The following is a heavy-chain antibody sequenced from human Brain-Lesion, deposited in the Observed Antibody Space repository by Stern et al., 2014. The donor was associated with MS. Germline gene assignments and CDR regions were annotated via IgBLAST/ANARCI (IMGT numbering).Heavy chain of an antibody. CDR1: GYIFTGYY. V-gene: IGHV1-2*02. D-gene: IGHD3-3*01. CDR2: INPNTGGP. CDR3: ARDQRGITIFGVVTDYYYLGMDV. J-gene: IGHJ6*02. Sequence: MQLEGSGAEVKKPGASVKVSCKTSGYIFTGYYIHWVRQAPGQGLEWMAWINPNTGGPKSAQKFQGRVTMSRDTSISTAYVELSSLTSDDTAVYYCARDQRGITIFGVVTDYYYLGMDVWGQGTTVTISS.